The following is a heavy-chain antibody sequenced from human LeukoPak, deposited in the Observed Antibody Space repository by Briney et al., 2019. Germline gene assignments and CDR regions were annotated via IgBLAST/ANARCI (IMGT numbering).Heavy chain of an antibody. D-gene: IGHD4-17*01. V-gene: IGHV4-31*03. CDR3: ARGGQKVTTAYYFDY. CDR2: IYYSGST. Sequence: SQTLSLTCTVSGGSISSGGYYWSWIRQHPGKGLEWIGYIYYSGSTYYNPSLKSRVTISVDTSKNQFSLKLSSVTAADTAVYYCARGGQKVTTAYYFDYWGQGTLVTVSS. CDR1: GGSISSGGYY. J-gene: IGHJ4*02.